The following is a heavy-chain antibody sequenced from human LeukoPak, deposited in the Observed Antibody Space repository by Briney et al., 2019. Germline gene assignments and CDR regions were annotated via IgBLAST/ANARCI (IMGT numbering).Heavy chain of an antibody. Sequence: GGSLRLSCAASGFTFSSYEMNWVRQAPGKGLEWVSYISSSGSTIYYADSVKGRFTISRDNAKNSLYLQMNSLRAEDTAVYYCAKDGYPLEAVAAYFDYWGQGTLVTVSS. CDR2: ISSSGSTI. CDR1: GFTFSSYE. J-gene: IGHJ4*02. V-gene: IGHV3-48*03. D-gene: IGHD6-19*01. CDR3: AKDGYPLEAVAAYFDY.